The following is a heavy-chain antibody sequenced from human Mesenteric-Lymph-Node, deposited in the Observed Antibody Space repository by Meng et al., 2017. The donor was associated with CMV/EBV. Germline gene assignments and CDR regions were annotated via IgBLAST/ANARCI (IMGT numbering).Heavy chain of an antibody. D-gene: IGHD1-1*01. CDR1: GFTFSSYA. Sequence: GESLKISCAASGFTFSSYAMSWVRQAPGKGLEWVSVIYSGGSRTYYADSVKGRFTISRDNSKNTLYLQMNSLRAEDTAVYYCARTWNDAFDIWGQGTMVTVSS. V-gene: IGHV3-23*03. CDR3: ARTWNDAFDI. CDR2: IYSGGSRT. J-gene: IGHJ3*02.